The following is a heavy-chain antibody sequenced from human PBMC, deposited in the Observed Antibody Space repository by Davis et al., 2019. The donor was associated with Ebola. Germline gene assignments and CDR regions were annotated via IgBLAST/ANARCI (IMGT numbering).Heavy chain of an antibody. J-gene: IGHJ6*02. CDR1: GFTFSSYW. V-gene: IGHV3-33*08. CDR3: ARGRRWSGTTAYYYYGMDV. Sequence: LKISCAASGFTFSSYWMSWVRQAPGKGLEWVAVIWYDGSNKYYADSVKGRFTISRDNSKNTLYLQMNSLRAEDTAVYYCARGRRWSGTTAYYYYGMDVWGQGTTVTVSS. CDR2: IWYDGSNK. D-gene: IGHD3-3*01.